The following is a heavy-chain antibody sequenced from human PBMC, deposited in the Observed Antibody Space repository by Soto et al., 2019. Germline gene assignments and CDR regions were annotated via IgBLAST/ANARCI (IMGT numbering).Heavy chain of an antibody. V-gene: IGHV4-61*01. J-gene: IGHJ5*02. D-gene: IGHD6-19*01. CDR2: IYHSGST. Sequence: QVQLQESGPGLVKPSETLSLTCTVSGGSVSSGSYYWGWIRQPPGKGLEWFGYIYHSGSTNYNPSLKSRVTISVDTSKNQFSLSLTSVTAADTAVYYCARLSAAWFDPWGQGTLVTVAS. CDR1: GGSVSSGSYY. CDR3: ARLSAAWFDP.